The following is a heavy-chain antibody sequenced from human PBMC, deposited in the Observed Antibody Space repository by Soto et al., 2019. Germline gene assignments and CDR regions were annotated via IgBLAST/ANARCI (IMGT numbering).Heavy chain of an antibody. CDR1: GGTFSSYT. J-gene: IGHJ6*02. D-gene: IGHD2-21*02. V-gene: IGHV1-69*08. CDR3: ARRRYCGYDCYHKHYYGMDV. Sequence: QVRLVQSGAEVKKSGSSVKVSCMASGGTFSSYTVNWLRQAPGRGLEWMGRVIPVLTTTDYAQKFRGRVTTTADKSANAVYMELTSLSSEDTAIYYCARRRYCGYDCYHKHYYGMDVWGQGTTVTVAS. CDR2: VIPVLTTT.